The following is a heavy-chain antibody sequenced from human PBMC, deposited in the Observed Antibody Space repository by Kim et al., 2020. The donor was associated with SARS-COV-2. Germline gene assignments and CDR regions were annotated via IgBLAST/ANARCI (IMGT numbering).Heavy chain of an antibody. CDR3: AREGVAAAGNHYYGMDV. J-gene: IGHJ6*02. D-gene: IGHD6-13*01. Sequence: SETLSLTCTVSGGSISSYYWSWNRQPAGKGLEWIGRIYTSGSTNYNPSLKSRVTMSVATSKNQFSLKLSSVTAADTAVYYCAREGVAAAGNHYYGMDVWGQGTTVTV. CDR2: IYTSGST. CDR1: GGSISSYY. V-gene: IGHV4-4*07.